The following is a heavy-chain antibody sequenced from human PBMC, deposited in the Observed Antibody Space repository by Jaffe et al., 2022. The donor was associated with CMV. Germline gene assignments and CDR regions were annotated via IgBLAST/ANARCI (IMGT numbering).Heavy chain of an antibody. CDR1: GGSIRSYSYY. CDR2: IYYSGST. V-gene: IGHV4-39*01. J-gene: IGHJ4*02. Sequence: QLQLQESGPGLVKPSETLSLTCSVSGGSIRSYSYYWGWVRQPPGKGLEWIGSIYYSGSTNYNPSLRSRVTISVDTSKNQFSLKLSSVTAADTAVYYCARHVGGYYRPLDYWGQGTLVTVSS. D-gene: IGHD3-22*01. CDR3: ARHVGGYYRPLDY.